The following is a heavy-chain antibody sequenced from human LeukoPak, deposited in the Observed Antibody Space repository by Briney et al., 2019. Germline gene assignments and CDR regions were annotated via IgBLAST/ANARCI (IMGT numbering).Heavy chain of an antibody. CDR2: ISYDGSNK. CDR3: AKDRGYSSGWYVCDY. J-gene: IGHJ4*02. V-gene: IGHV3-30*18. D-gene: IGHD6-19*01. CDR1: GVTLSSYG. Sequence: GGALRLSCAASGVTLSSYGLHWGRQAPGKGAGGGGGISYDGSNKYYADSVKGRFTISRDNSKNTLYLQMNSLRAEDTAVYYCAKDRGYSSGWYVCDYWGQGTLDTVSS.